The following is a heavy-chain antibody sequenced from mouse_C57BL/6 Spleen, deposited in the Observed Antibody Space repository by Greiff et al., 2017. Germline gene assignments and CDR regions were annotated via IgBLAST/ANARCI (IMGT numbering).Heavy chain of an antibody. D-gene: IGHD2-5*01. CDR3: ASGSNYEDVFYYYAMDY. J-gene: IGHJ4*01. Sequence: QVHVKQPGAELVRPGSSVKLSCKASGYTFTSYWMDWVKQRPGQGLEWIGNIYPSDSETHYNQKFKDKATLTVDKSSSTAYMQLSSLTSEDSAVYYCASGSNYEDVFYYYAMDYWGQGTSVTVSS. V-gene: IGHV1-61*01. CDR1: GYTFTSYW. CDR2: IYPSDSET.